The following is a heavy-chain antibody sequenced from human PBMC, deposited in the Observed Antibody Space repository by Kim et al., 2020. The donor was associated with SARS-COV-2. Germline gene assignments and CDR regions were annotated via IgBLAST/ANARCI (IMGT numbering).Heavy chain of an antibody. V-gene: IGHV3-30*04. J-gene: IGHJ4*02. Sequence: GGSLRLSCAASGFTFSNHAMHWVRQAPGKGLEWVALISYDGSHILYPDSVKGRFIIARDNTKSALSLLMNSLRPDDTADYYCVAEIGGRSFHHWGQGTLV. CDR2: ISYDGSHI. D-gene: IGHD2-15*01. CDR1: GFTFSNHA. CDR3: VAEIGGRSFHH.